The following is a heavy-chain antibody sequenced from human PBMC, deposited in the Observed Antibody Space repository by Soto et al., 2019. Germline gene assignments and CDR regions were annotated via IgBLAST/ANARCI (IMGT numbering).Heavy chain of an antibody. CDR2: IYYSGST. Sequence: SETLSLTCTVSGGSISSHYWSWIRQPPGKGLEWIGYIYYSGSTNYNPSLKSRVTISVDTSKNQFSLKLSSVTAADTAVYYCARQRSGYYTYYYYYMDVWGKGTTVTVSS. V-gene: IGHV4-59*08. D-gene: IGHD3-3*01. CDR1: GGSISSHY. J-gene: IGHJ6*03. CDR3: ARQRSGYYTYYYYYMDV.